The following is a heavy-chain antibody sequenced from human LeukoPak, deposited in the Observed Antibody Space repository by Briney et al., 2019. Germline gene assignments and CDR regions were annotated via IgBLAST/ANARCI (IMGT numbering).Heavy chain of an antibody. CDR3: AKAGDSAYYHDKSGYYY. J-gene: IGHJ4*02. D-gene: IGHD3-22*01. V-gene: IGHV3-23*01. Sequence: GGSLRLSCAASGFIFSSYGMSWVRLAPGKGLEWVSSISDSGDTTFYADFLRGRFTVSRDNSKNTLYLQMNSLTADDTAVYYCAKAGDSAYYHDKSGYYYWGQGTLVTVSS. CDR1: GFIFSSYG. CDR2: ISDSGDTT.